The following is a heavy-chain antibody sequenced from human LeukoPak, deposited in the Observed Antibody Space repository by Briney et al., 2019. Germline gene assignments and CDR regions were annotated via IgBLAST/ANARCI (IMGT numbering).Heavy chain of an antibody. CDR1: GYTFASYG. CDR3: ARAVTGTTGAYYYYYMDV. Sequence: GASVKVSRKASGYTFASYGISWVRQAPGQGLEWMGWISAYNGNTNYAQKLQGRVTMTTDTSTSTAYMELRSLRSDDTAVYDCARAVTGTTGAYYYYYMDVWGKGTTVTVSS. V-gene: IGHV1-18*01. D-gene: IGHD1-20*01. J-gene: IGHJ6*03. CDR2: ISAYNGNT.